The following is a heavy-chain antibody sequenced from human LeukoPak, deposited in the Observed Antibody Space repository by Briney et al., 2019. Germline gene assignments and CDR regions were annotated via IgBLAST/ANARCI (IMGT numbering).Heavy chain of an antibody. CDR2: ISYDGSNK. Sequence: GGSLRLSCAASGFTFSSYAMHWVRQAPGKGLEWVAVISYDGSNKYYADSVKGRFTISRDNSKNTLYLQMNSLRAEDTAVYYCARDYRWAYDILTGYYGEFDYWGQGTLVTVSS. CDR1: GFTFSSYA. V-gene: IGHV3-30*04. CDR3: ARDYRWAYDILTGYYGEFDY. D-gene: IGHD3-9*01. J-gene: IGHJ4*02.